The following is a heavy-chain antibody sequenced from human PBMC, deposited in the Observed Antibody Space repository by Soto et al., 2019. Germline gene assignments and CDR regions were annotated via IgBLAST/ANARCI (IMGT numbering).Heavy chain of an antibody. V-gene: IGHV4-30-4*08. CDR1: GDSISTVDYF. Sequence: SETLSLTCSVSGDSISTVDYFWAWIRQPPGQALEYIGYIYKSATTYYNPSFESRVAISLDTSKNQFSLNVTSVTAADTAVYFCARGRYCLTGRCFPNWFDSWGQGTLVTAPQ. CDR2: IYKSATT. D-gene: IGHD2-15*01. J-gene: IGHJ5*01. CDR3: ARGRYCLTGRCFPNWFDS.